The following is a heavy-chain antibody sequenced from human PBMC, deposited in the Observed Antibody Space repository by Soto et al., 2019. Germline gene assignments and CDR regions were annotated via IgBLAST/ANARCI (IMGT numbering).Heavy chain of an antibody. CDR3: ARDPQFRGCSSTSCYGGPRDNLFDS. CDR2: INPSGGST. Sequence: ASVKVSCKVSGYTLTELSMHWVRQAPGQGLEWMGIINPSGGSTSYAQKFQGRVTMTRDTSTSTVYMELSSLRSDDTAVYYCARDPQFRGCSSTSCYGGPRDNLFDSWGQGTLVTVSS. J-gene: IGHJ5*01. CDR1: GYTLTELS. V-gene: IGHV1-46*01. D-gene: IGHD2-2*01.